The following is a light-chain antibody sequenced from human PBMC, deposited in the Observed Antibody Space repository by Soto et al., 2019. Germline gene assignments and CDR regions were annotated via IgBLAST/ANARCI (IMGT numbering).Light chain of an antibody. CDR3: QQSSTIPLT. Sequence: DIQMTQSPSSLSASVGDRVTITCRASQSISNYLIWYQQKSGKAPKLLIYAASSLQSGVPSRFSGSGSGTDFTRTISSLQPEDFATYYCQQSSTIPLTFGPGTKVDIK. J-gene: IGKJ3*01. CDR2: AAS. CDR1: QSISNY. V-gene: IGKV1-39*01.